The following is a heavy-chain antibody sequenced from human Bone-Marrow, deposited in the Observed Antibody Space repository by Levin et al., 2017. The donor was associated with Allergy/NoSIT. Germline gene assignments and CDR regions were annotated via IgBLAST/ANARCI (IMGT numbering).Heavy chain of an antibody. CDR1: GYSFTSYD. CDR3: SRSNDRSGNFASYYVMDA. Sequence: ASVKVSCKASGYSFTSYDINWVRQATGQGLEWMGWMNPNSENTGYAQNFQGRVTMTRDTSIGTAYMELSGLTSDDTAVYYCSRSNDRSGNFASYYVMDACGQVTTVTVS. D-gene: IGHD1-1*01. V-gene: IGHV1-8*01. J-gene: IGHJ6*02. CDR2: MNPNSENT.